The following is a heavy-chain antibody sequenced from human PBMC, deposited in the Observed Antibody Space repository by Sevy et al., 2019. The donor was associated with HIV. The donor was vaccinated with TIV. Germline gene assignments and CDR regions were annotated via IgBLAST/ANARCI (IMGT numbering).Heavy chain of an antibody. D-gene: IGHD7-27*01. CDR1: GFTFSGYG. Sequence: GGSLRLSCAGSGFTFSGYGMHWVRQAPGKGLEWLAVISWDTSNKYYADSVKGRFTISRDNSKNTLYLQMNSLRAEDTAVYYCAKRTIAGDHSDYWGQGTLVTVSS. CDR2: ISWDTSNK. J-gene: IGHJ4*02. V-gene: IGHV3-30*18. CDR3: AKRTIAGDHSDY.